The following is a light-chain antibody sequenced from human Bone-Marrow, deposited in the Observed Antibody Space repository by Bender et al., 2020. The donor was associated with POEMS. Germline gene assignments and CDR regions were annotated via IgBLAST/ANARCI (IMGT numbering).Light chain of an antibody. Sequence: SYEVTQPPSVSVSPGQTASITCSGDDLGDKYVAWYQQKPGPSPVLVIYQDTKRPSGIPERFSGSNSGNTATLTISGTQAMAEADYYCQACDTYSVIFGGGTKLTVL. J-gene: IGLJ2*01. CDR1: DLGDKY. V-gene: IGLV3-1*01. CDR3: QACDTYSVI. CDR2: QDT.